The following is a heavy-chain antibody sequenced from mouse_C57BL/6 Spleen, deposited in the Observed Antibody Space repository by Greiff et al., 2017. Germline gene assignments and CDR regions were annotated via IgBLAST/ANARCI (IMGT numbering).Heavy chain of an antibody. CDR1: GFTFSDYY. V-gene: IGHV5-16*01. Sequence: EVKVVESEGGLVQPGSSMKLSCTASGFTFSDYYMAWVRQVPEKGLEWVANINYDGSSTYYLDSLKSRFIISRDNAKNILYLQMSSLKSEDTATYYCARIYYGNMDYWGQGTSVTVSS. J-gene: IGHJ4*01. D-gene: IGHD2-1*01. CDR2: INYDGSST. CDR3: ARIYYGNMDY.